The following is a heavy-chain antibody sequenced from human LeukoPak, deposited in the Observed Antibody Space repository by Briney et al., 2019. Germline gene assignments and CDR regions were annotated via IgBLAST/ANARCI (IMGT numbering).Heavy chain of an antibody. D-gene: IGHD6-19*01. J-gene: IGHJ4*02. CDR2: ISADKTNT. V-gene: IGHV1-18*01. CDR1: GYTFTSYG. Sequence: GASVKVSCKASGYTFTSYGIGWVRQAPGQGPEWMGWISADKTNTNYAQNLQGRVTVTTDTSTSTAYMELRSLRSDDTAVYYCARRAAVVGPLYYFDNWGQGTLITVSS. CDR3: ARRAAVVGPLYYFDN.